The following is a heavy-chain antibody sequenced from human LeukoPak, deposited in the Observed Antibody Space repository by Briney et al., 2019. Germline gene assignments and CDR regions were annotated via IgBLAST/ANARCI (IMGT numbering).Heavy chain of an antibody. Sequence: GGSLRLSCAASGFMFRSYWMSWVRQAPGKGLEWVANINQDGSEKYYVASVKGRFTISRDNAKNSLYLQMNSLRAEDTAVYYCARDQAFSYYYYYTDVWGKGTTVTVSS. J-gene: IGHJ6*03. CDR1: GFMFRSYW. D-gene: IGHD3-3*01. CDR3: ARDQAFSYYYYYTDV. CDR2: INQDGSEK. V-gene: IGHV3-7*01.